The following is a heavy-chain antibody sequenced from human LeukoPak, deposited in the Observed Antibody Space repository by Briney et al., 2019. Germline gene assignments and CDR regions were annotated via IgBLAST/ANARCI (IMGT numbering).Heavy chain of an antibody. V-gene: IGHV3-23*01. J-gene: IGHJ4*02. CDR1: GFTFSTYA. CDR2: ISGSGGTT. D-gene: IGHD2-15*01. Sequence: PGGSLRLSCAASGFTFSTYAMSWVRQAPGKGLEWVSAISGSGGTTYYADSVKGRFTISRDNSKNTLYLQMNSLRPEDTAVYYCAKGDCGSGSCYTPGIVDWGQGTLVTVSS. CDR3: AKGDCGSGSCYTPGIVD.